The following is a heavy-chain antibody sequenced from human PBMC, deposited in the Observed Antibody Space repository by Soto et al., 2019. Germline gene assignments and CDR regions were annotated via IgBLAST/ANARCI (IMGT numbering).Heavy chain of an antibody. D-gene: IGHD3-10*01. J-gene: IGHJ6*02. CDR2: INHSGST. CDR1: GGSFSGYY. V-gene: IGHV4-34*01. CDR3: ARAGVTVRGVITYYYYGMDV. Sequence: SETLSLTCAVYGGSFSGYYWSWIRQPPGKGLEWIGEINHSGSTNYNPSLKSRVTISVDTSKNQFSLKLSSVTAADTAVYYCARAGVTVRGVITYYYYGMDVWSQGTTVTVSS.